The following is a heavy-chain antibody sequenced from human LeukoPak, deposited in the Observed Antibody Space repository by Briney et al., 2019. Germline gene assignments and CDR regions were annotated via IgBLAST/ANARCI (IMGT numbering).Heavy chain of an antibody. J-gene: IGHJ4*02. CDR1: GGTFSSYA. Sequence: GASVKVSCKASGGTFSSYAISWVRQAPGQGLEWMGGIIPIFGTANYARKFQGRVTITTDESTSTAYMELSSLRSEDTAVYYCARVSNGDDYGDYETVLYFDYWGQGTLVTVSS. CDR2: IIPIFGTA. D-gene: IGHD4-17*01. V-gene: IGHV1-69*05. CDR3: ARVSNGDDYGDYETVLYFDY.